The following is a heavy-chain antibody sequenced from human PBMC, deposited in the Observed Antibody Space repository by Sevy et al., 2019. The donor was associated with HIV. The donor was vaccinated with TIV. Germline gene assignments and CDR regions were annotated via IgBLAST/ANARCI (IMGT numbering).Heavy chain of an antibody. Sequence: GGSLRLSCAASGFTFSSAWMSWVRQAPGKGLEWVGRIQSKTDGGTTDYAASVKGRFTISRDDSVNTLYLQMNSLTTDDTAVYYCTTDTSTGYFDWLLDFDYWGQGTLVTVCS. CDR3: TTDTSTGYFDWLLDFDY. CDR2: IQSKTDGGTT. D-gene: IGHD3-9*01. CDR1: GFTFSSAW. J-gene: IGHJ4*02. V-gene: IGHV3-15*01.